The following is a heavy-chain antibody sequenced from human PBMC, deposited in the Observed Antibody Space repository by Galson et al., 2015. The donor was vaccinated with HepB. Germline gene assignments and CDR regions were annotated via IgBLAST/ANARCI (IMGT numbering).Heavy chain of an antibody. V-gene: IGHV3-33*01. D-gene: IGHD3-3*01. CDR3: ARRGRTVTIFGVVIGYYYYMDV. Sequence: SLRLSCAASGFTFSSYGMHWVRQAPGKGLEWVAVNDGSNKDYADSVKGRFTISRDNSKNTLYLQMNSLRDEDTAVYYCARRGRTVTIFGVVIGYYYYMDVWGKGTTVTVSS. CDR2: NDGSNK. J-gene: IGHJ6*03. CDR1: GFTFSSYG.